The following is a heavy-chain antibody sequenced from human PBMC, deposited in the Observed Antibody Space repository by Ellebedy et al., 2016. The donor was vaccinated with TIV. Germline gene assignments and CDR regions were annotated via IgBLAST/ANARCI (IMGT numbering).Heavy chain of an antibody. CDR2: IYHDGST. Sequence: SWVRQAPGKGMEWIGGIYHDGSTIYNPSHKSRASISLATSKNQFSLNLNSVTAAATAVYYCAREGYDDHTGYRYYNHGMDVWGRGTTVTVSS. D-gene: IGHD3-22*01. V-gene: IGHV4-4*02. CDR3: AREGYDDHTGYRYYNHGMDV. J-gene: IGHJ6*02.